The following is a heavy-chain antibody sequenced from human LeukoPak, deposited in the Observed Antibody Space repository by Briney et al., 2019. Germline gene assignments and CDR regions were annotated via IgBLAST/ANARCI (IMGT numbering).Heavy chain of an antibody. V-gene: IGHV1-46*01. D-gene: IGHD6-13*01. CDR2: INPSGGST. CDR3: AGADPVAAAGIDY. CDR1: GYTFTSYY. J-gene: IGHJ4*02. Sequence: EASVTASCKASGYTFTSYYMHWVRQAPGQGLEWMGIINPSGGSTSYAQKFQGRVTMTRDTSTSTVYMELSSLRSEDTAVYYCAGADPVAAAGIDYWGQGTLVTVSS.